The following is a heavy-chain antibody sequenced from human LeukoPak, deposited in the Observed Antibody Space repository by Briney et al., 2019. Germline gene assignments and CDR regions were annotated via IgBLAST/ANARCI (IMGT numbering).Heavy chain of an antibody. Sequence: PGGSLRLSCAASGFTFSDYYMSWIRQAPGKGLEWVSYISSSGSTIYYADSVKGRFTISRDNAKNSLYLQMNSLRAEDTAVYYCAGTPNWNYKGVRDVWGQGTTVTVSS. V-gene: IGHV3-11*01. CDR3: AGTPNWNYKGVRDV. CDR1: GFTFSDYY. D-gene: IGHD1-7*01. CDR2: ISSSGSTI. J-gene: IGHJ6*02.